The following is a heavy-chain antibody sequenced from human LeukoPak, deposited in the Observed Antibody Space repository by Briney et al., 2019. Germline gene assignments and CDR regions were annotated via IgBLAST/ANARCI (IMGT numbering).Heavy chain of an antibody. CDR3: AKEQDYDFWSGSKMDYYGMDV. CDR1: GFTFSSYD. J-gene: IGHJ6*02. V-gene: IGHV3-30*18. D-gene: IGHD3-3*01. Sequence: PGGSLRLSCAASGFTFSSYDMNWVRQAPGKGLEWVAVISYDGSNKYYADSVKGRFTISRDNSKNTLYLQMNSLRAEDTAVYYCAKEQDYDFWSGSKMDYYGMDVWGQGTTVTVSS. CDR2: ISYDGSNK.